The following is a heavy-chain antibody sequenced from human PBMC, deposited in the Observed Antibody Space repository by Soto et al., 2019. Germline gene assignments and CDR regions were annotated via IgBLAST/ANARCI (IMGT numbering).Heavy chain of an antibody. Sequence: GGSLRLSCAASGFTFSSYSMNWVRQAPGKGLEWVSSISSSSSYIYYADSVKGRFTISRDNAKNSLYLQMNSLRAEDTAVYYCARDVRIVGATWESCGMDVWGQGTTVTVSS. CDR3: ARDVRIVGATWESCGMDV. CDR2: ISSSSSYI. D-gene: IGHD1-26*01. CDR1: GFTFSSYS. J-gene: IGHJ6*02. V-gene: IGHV3-21*01.